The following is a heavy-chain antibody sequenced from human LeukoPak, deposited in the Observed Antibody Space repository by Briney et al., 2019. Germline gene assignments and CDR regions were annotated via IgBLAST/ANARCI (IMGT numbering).Heavy chain of an antibody. CDR2: ISGSGGST. Sequence: GGSLRLSCAASGFTFSNYAMSWVRQAPGKGLEWVSAISGSGGSTDYADSVKGRLSISRDNSKKTLYLQMNSLRAEDTAVYYCAKSPTHDSFDYFQSWGQGTLVTVFS. CDR1: GFTFSNYA. V-gene: IGHV3-23*01. J-gene: IGHJ4*02. CDR3: AKSPTHDSFDYFQS. D-gene: IGHD3-22*01.